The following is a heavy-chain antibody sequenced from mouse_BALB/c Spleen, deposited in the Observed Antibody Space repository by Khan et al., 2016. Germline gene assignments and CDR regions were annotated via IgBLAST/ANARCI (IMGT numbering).Heavy chain of an antibody. CDR2: IWADGRT. D-gene: IGHD2-12*01. V-gene: IGHV2-6-7*01. J-gene: IGHJ3*01. CDR1: GFSLTGYG. Sequence: QVQLQQSGPGLVAPSQSLSITCTVSGFSLTGYGVNWVRQPPGKGLEWLGKIWADGRTDYNSVLKSNVSTRKDNSKSQVVLKMNSLQTDDTANYYCSSDYDGFAYWGQGTLVIVSA. CDR3: SSDYDGFAY.